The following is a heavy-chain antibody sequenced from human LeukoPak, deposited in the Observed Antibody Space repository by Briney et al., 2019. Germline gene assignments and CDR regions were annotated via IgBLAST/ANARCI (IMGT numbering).Heavy chain of an antibody. CDR2: TSGSGGST. Sequence: GGSLRLSCAASGFTFSSYAMSWVRQAPGKGLEWVSATSGSGGSTYYADSVKGRFTISRDNSKNTLYLQMSSLRAEDTAVYYCAKLRYLEYFDYWGQGTLVTVSS. V-gene: IGHV3-23*01. CDR3: AKLRYLEYFDY. D-gene: IGHD1-1*01. CDR1: GFTFSSYA. J-gene: IGHJ4*02.